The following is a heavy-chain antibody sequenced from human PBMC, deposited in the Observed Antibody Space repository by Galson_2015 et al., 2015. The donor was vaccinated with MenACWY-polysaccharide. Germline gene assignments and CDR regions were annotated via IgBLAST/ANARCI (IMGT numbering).Heavy chain of an antibody. V-gene: IGHV3-15*01. Sequence: SLRLSCAGSGYTFNSAWMNWVRQAPGKGLEWVARIRTQSEGRTAYATPVKGRYTISRDDSNNALYLHMNNLKPEDTAMYYCTADVPEPLSQIDYWG. CDR1: GYTFNSAW. CDR2: IRTQSEGRT. J-gene: IGHJ4*01. D-gene: IGHD1-14*01. CDR3: TADVPEPLSQIDY.